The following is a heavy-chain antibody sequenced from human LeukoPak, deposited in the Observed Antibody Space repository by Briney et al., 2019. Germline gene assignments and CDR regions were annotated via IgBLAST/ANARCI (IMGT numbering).Heavy chain of an antibody. CDR2: ISSSSSYI. CDR1: GFTFSSYS. J-gene: IGHJ4*02. D-gene: IGHD4-17*01. Sequence: PGGSLRLSCAASGFTFSSYSMNWVRQAPGKGLEWVSSISSSSSYIYYADSVKGRFTISRDNAKNSLYLQMNSLRAEDTAVYYCARGLKSPDDYGDPWYFDYWGQGTLVTVSS. V-gene: IGHV3-21*01. CDR3: ARGLKSPDDYGDPWYFDY.